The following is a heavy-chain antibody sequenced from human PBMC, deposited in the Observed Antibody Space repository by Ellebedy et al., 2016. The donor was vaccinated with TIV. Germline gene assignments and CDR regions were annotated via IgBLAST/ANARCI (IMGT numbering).Heavy chain of an antibody. J-gene: IGHJ5*02. V-gene: IGHV1-69*13. CDR2: IIPIFGTA. CDR3: ARDFLRAPDGSESYNNWFDP. CDR1: GGTFSSYT. Sequence: ASVKVSCXASGGTFSSYTISWVRQAPGQGLEWMGGIIPIFGTANYAQKFQDRVTITADESTRTAYMELSSLRSADTAVYYCARDFLRAPDGSESYNNWFDPWGQGTLVTVSS. D-gene: IGHD3-10*01.